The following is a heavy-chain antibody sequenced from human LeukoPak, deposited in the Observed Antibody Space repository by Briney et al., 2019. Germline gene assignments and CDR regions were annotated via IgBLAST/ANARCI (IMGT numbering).Heavy chain of an antibody. V-gene: IGHV3-23*01. J-gene: IGHJ6*02. D-gene: IGHD1-26*01. CDR3: AKVRGAGSGSYYSLGYYYYYYGMDV. Sequence: GWSLTLSCPAAGFTLSSYSMSWVRQPAWEGREWVSAISGSGGNTYYAGFGKGRLTISRNNSKNTLYLQMNSLRAEDTAVYYCAKVRGAGSGSYYSLGYYYYYYGMDVWGQGTTVTVS. CDR1: GFTLSSYS. CDR2: ISGSGGNT.